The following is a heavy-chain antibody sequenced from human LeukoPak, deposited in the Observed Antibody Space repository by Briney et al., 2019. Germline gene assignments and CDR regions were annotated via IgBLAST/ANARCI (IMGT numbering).Heavy chain of an antibody. CDR2: VNESGGT. J-gene: IGHJ5*02. Sequence: PSETLSLTCAVYIDSFSNYHWNWIRQTPAKGMEWIGEVNESGGTNISPSLRSRVISSVDTSKNQFSLKLISVTVADTAIYYCARGQGATVPQVGKNWFDPWGQGTRVTVSS. V-gene: IGHV4-34*01. CDR1: IDSFSNYH. D-gene: IGHD1-26*01. CDR3: ARGQGATVPQVGKNWFDP.